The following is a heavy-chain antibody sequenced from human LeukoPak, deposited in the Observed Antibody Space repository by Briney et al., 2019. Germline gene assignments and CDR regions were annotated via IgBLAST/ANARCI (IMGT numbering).Heavy chain of an antibody. J-gene: IGHJ4*02. CDR1: GFSFSSYW. D-gene: IGHD3-16*01. CDR2: ISGDGSST. V-gene: IGHV3-74*01. Sequence: GGSLRLSCAASGFSFSSYWIHWVRQAPGKGLVWVSRISGDGSSTTYADSVKGRFTVSRDNAKNTLFLQMSSLRSEDTAVYYCAREHVLAEFFDYWGQGTLVTVSS. CDR3: AREHVLAEFFDY.